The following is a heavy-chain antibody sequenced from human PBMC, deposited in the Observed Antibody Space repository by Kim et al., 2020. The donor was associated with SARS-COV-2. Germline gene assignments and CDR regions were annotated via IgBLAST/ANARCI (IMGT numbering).Heavy chain of an antibody. CDR3: AITRGGSYCYFDY. CDR2: ISGSGGST. Sequence: GGSLRLSCAASGFTFSSYAMSWVRQAPGKGLEWVSAISGSGGSTYYADSVKGRFTISRDNSKNTLYLQMNSLRAEDTAVYYCAITRGGSYCYFDYWGQGTLVTVSS. V-gene: IGHV3-23*01. J-gene: IGHJ4*02. D-gene: IGHD1-26*01. CDR1: GFTFSSYA.